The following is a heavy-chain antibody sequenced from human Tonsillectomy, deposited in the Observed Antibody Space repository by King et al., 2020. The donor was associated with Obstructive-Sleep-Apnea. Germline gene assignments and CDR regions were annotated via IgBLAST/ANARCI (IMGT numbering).Heavy chain of an antibody. V-gene: IGHV4-39*07. CDR1: GGSISSSSYY. D-gene: IGHD3-22*01. Sequence: QLQESGPGLVKPSETLSLTCTVSGGSISSSSYYWGWIRQPPGKGLEWIGSIYYSGSTYYNPSLKSRVTISVDTSKNQFSLKLSSVTAADTAVYYCARGNTMIVVVMDRHSSPPLDPWGQGTLVTVSS. J-gene: IGHJ5*02. CDR2: IYYSGST. CDR3: ARGNTMIVVVMDRHSSPPLDP.